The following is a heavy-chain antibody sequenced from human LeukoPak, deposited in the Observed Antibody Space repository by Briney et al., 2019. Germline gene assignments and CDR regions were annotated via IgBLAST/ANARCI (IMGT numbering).Heavy chain of an antibody. CDR1: GGSISRGNYY. CDR3: ARGPNCSTTRCHTDNWFDP. V-gene: IGHV4-61*02. CDR2: VYTSGNT. Sequence: SETLSLTCTVSGGSISRGNYYWSWIRQPAGKGLEWIGRVYTSGNTNYNPSLKSRVTISVDTSQNQFSLRLSSVTAADTAVYYCARGPNCSTTRCHTDNWFDPWGQGTLVTVPS. J-gene: IGHJ5*02. D-gene: IGHD2-2*01.